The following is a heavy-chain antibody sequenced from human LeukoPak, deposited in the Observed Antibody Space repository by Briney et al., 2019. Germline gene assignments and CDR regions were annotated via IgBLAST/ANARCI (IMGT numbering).Heavy chain of an antibody. CDR2: IGPYNGNT. J-gene: IGHJ4*02. CDR1: DYTFSSYG. D-gene: IGHD6-19*01. Sequence: ASVKVSCKASDYTFSSYGISWVRQAPGQGLEWMGWIGPYNGNTNYAQKLQGRVSLTTDTSTTTAYMELRSLRSDDTAVYYCARTQGWYRFDYWGQGTPVTVST. CDR3: ARTQGWYRFDY. V-gene: IGHV1-18*01.